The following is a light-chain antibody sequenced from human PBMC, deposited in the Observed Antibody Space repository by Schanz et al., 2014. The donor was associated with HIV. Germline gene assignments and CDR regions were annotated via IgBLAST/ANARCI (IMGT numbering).Light chain of an antibody. V-gene: IGKV1-39*01. CDR2: AAS. J-gene: IGKJ4*01. CDR1: QSISIY. Sequence: IQMTQSPSTVSTSVGDRVTITCRASQSISIYLNWYQQKPGKAPKLLISAASSLQSGVPSRFSGSGSGTDFTLTISSLQPEDFATYYCQQAYDPPFTFGGGTKV. CDR3: QQAYDPPFT.